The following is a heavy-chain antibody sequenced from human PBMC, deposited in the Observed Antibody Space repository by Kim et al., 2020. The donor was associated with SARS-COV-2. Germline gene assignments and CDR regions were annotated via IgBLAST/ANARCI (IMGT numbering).Heavy chain of an antibody. D-gene: IGHD6-13*01. CDR3: ARDGAVAAAGIRVAYYFAC. CDR2: ISYDGSNK. Sequence: GGSLRLSCAASGFTFSSYAMHWVRQAPGKGLEWVSVISYDGSNKYYADSVKGRFTISRDNSKNTLYLQMNSLRAEDTAVYYCARDGAVAAAGIRVAYYFACWGQGTLVTVSS. J-gene: IGHJ4*02. V-gene: IGHV3-30-3*01. CDR1: GFTFSSYA.